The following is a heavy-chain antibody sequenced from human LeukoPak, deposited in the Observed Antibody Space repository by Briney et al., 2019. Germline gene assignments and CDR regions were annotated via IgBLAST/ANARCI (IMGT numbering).Heavy chain of an antibody. J-gene: IGHJ5*02. V-gene: IGHV4-39*01. CDR1: GDSISTTSYY. CDR3: ARQRMLRGVIDWFDP. Sequence: SETLSLTCTVSGDSISTTSYYWAWIRQPPGKGLEWIGSIYYSGNTYCNPSLKSRVTISVDTSKNQFSLNLSSVTAADTAVYYCARQRMLRGVIDWFDPWGQGTLVTVPS. CDR2: IYYSGNT. D-gene: IGHD3-10*01.